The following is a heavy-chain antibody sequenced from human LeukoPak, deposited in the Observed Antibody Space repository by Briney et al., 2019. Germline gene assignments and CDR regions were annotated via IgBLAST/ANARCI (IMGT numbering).Heavy chain of an antibody. J-gene: IGHJ6*02. CDR3: ARELFYSYGMDV. CDR2: ISFDGSNK. V-gene: IGHV3-30*04. Sequence: PGGSLRLSCAASGFTFSSYAMHWVRQAPGKGLEWVAVISFDGSNKYYADSVKGRFTISRDNSKNTLYLQMNSLRAEDMAVYYCARELFYSYGMDVWGQGTTVTVSS. D-gene: IGHD3-3*01. CDR1: GFTFSSYA.